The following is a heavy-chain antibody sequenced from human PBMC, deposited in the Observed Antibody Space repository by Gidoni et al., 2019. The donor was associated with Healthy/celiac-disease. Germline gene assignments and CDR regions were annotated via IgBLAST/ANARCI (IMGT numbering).Heavy chain of an antibody. J-gene: IGHJ1*01. Sequence: EVQLVESGGGLVKPGGSLRLSCAASGFSFSSYSMNWVRQAPGKGLEWVSSISSSSSYIYYADSVKGRFTISRDNAKNSLYLQMNSLRAEDTAVYYCARGGLLWFGELYFQHWGQGTLVTVSS. CDR1: GFSFSSYS. D-gene: IGHD3-10*01. CDR2: ISSSSSYI. CDR3: ARGGLLWFGELYFQH. V-gene: IGHV3-21*01.